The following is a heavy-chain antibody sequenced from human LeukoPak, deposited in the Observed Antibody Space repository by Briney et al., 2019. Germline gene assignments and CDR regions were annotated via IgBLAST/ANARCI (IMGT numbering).Heavy chain of an antibody. CDR2: IIPIFGTA. D-gene: IGHD2-2*03. CDR1: GGTFSSYA. Sequence: ASVKVSCKASGGTFSSYAISWVRQAPGQGLEWMGGIIPIFGTANYAQKFQGRVTITADESTSTAYMELSSLRSEDTAVYYCARGGHGYCSSTSCTTDYWGQGTLVTVSS. V-gene: IGHV1-69*13. J-gene: IGHJ4*02. CDR3: ARGGHGYCSSTSCTTDY.